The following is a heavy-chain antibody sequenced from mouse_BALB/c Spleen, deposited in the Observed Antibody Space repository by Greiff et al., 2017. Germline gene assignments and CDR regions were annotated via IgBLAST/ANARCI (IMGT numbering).Heavy chain of an antibody. J-gene: IGHJ4*01. Sequence: VHLVESGPGLVAPSQSLSITCTVSGFSLTSYGVHWVRQPPGKGLEWLGVIWAGGSTNYNSALMSRLSISKDNSKSQVFLKMNSLQTDDTAMYYCARDGYDVYYAMDYWGQGTSVTVSS. CDR2: IWAGGST. CDR3: ARDGYDVYYAMDY. D-gene: IGHD2-2*01. CDR1: GFSLTSYG. V-gene: IGHV2-9*02.